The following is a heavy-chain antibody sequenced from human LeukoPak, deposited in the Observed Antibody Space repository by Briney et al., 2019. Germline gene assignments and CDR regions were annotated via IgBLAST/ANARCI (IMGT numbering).Heavy chain of an antibody. D-gene: IGHD5-24*01. CDR1: GGSFSRYY. CDR2: IDHRGDT. J-gene: IGHJ4*03. V-gene: IGHV4-34*01. Sequence: PSETLSLTCAVYGGSFSRYYWSWIRQSPGKGLEWIAEIDHRGDTNYNPSVKSRVTISVDTSKNQFSLKVRSLSAADTAVYYCARGAAISETGYFDFWGQGTLVTVSS. CDR3: ARGAAISETGYFDF.